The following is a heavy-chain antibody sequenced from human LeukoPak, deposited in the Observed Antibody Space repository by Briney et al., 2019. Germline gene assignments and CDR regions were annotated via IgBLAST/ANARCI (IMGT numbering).Heavy chain of an antibody. CDR3: ARRLAALGAHHPGGWGWGIDS. J-gene: IGHJ4*02. CDR1: GFICSDYA. D-gene: IGHD3-16*01. CDR2: ISSSGSGGNT. Sequence: GGSLRLSCTASGFICSDYAMSWARQAPGKGLEWVAGISSSGSGGNTYYADSVKGRFTISRDTSKNILFLQMNNLRAEDTAVYYCARRLAALGAHHPGGWGWGIDSWGQGTLVTVSS. V-gene: IGHV3-23*01.